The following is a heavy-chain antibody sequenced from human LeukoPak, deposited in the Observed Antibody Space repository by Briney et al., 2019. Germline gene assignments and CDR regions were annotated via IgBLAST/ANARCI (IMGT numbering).Heavy chain of an antibody. D-gene: IGHD6-19*01. CDR1: GTSIRSGSYY. CDR3: AREGIAVADTYYYYYMDV. Sequence: PSQTLSLTCTVTGTSIRSGSYYWNWIRQAAGKGLEWIGRMYIGGRTTYNPSLKSRVTISLETTENQFSLRLKSVTAADTAVYYCAREGIAVADTYYYYYMDVWGKGTWVTVSS. CDR2: MYIGGRT. J-gene: IGHJ6*03. V-gene: IGHV4-61*02.